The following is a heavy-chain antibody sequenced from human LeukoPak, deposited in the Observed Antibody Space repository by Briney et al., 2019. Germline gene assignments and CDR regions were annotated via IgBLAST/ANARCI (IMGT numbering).Heavy chain of an antibody. CDR3: AIRIWNGRDY. J-gene: IGHJ4*02. V-gene: IGHV4-34*01. Sequence: SETLSLTCAVYGGSFSGYYWSWIRQPPGKGLEWIGEINHSGSTNYNPSLKSRVTISVDTSKNQFSLKLSSVTAADTAVYYCAIRIWNGRDYCGQGTLVTVSS. CDR2: INHSGST. D-gene: IGHD1-1*01. CDR1: GGSFSGYY.